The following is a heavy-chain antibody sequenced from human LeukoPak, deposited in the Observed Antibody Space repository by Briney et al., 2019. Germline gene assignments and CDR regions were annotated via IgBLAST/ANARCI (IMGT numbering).Heavy chain of an antibody. V-gene: IGHV4-38-2*02. Sequence: SETLSLTCTVSAYSISSGYYWGWIRQPPGKGLDWTGSIYHSGSTYYNPSLKSRVTISVDTSKNQFSLKLSSVTAADTAVYYCARGKGRGSHIDYWGQGTLVTVSS. CDR2: IYHSGST. D-gene: IGHD1-26*01. CDR3: ARGKGRGSHIDY. J-gene: IGHJ4*02. CDR1: AYSISSGYY.